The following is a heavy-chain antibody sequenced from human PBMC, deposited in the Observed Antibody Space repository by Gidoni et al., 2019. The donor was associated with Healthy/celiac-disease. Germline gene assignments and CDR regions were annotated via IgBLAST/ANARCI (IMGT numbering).Heavy chain of an antibody. V-gene: IGHV4-30-2*01. CDR3: ARYGRTGSRGKAARPNWFDP. CDR2: IYHSGST. Sequence: QLQLQESGSGLVKPSQTLSLTCAVSGGSISSGGYSWSWIRQPPGKGLEWIGYIYHSGSTYYNPSLKSRVTISVDRSKNQFSLKLSSVTAADTAVYYCARYGRTGSRGKAARPNWFDPWGQGTLVTVSS. J-gene: IGHJ5*02. D-gene: IGHD6-6*01. CDR1: GGSISSGGYS.